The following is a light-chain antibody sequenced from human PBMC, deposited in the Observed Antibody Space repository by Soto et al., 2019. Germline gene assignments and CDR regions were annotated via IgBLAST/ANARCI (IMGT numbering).Light chain of an antibody. J-gene: IGKJ5*01. CDR3: QQYNTYST. V-gene: IGKV1-5*03. CDR2: KAS. CDR1: QSISSW. Sequence: PSTLSASVGDRVTISFRASQSISSWLAWYQQKPGKAPKLLIYKASTLKSGVPSRFSGSGSGTEFTLTISSLQPDDFATYYCQQYNTYSTFGQGTRLEIK.